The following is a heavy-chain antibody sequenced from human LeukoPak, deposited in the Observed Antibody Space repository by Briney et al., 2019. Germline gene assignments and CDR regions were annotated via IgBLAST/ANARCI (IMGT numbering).Heavy chain of an antibody. CDR2: IYYSGST. Sequence: PSETLSLTCTVSGGSISSYYWSWIRPPPGKGLEWIGYIYYSGSTNYNPSPKSRVTISVDTSNNQFSLKLSSVTAADTAVYYCARWEAAAVDVWGQGTTVTVSS. CDR1: GGSISSYY. CDR3: ARWEAAAVDV. V-gene: IGHV4-59*01. D-gene: IGHD6-13*01. J-gene: IGHJ6*02.